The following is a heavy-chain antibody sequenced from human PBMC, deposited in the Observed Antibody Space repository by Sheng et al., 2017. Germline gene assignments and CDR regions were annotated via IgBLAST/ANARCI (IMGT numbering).Heavy chain of an antibody. Sequence: QVQLVQSGAEVKKPGSSVKVSCKASGGTFSSYAISWVRQAPGQGLEWMGGIIPILGIANYAQKFQGRVTITADKSTSTAYMELSSLRSEDTAVYYCARDQVQLEPRYNWFDPWGQGTLVTVSS. CDR2: IIPILGIA. CDR3: ARDQVQLEPRYNWFDP. D-gene: IGHD1-1*01. J-gene: IGHJ5*02. CDR1: GGTFSSYA. V-gene: IGHV1-69*04.